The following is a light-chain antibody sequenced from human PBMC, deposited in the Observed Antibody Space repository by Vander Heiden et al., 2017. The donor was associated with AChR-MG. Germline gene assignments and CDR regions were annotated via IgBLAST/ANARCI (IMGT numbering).Light chain of an antibody. Sequence: QSVLTQPPSASGNPGQRVTISSSGSSSNIGSNYVYWYQQLPGTAPKLLIYSNNQRPSGVPDRFSGSKSGTSASLAISGLRSEDEADYYCAAWDDSLSGPWVFGGGTKLTVL. V-gene: IGLV1-47*02. CDR3: AAWDDSLSGPWV. CDR1: SSNIGSNY. J-gene: IGLJ3*02. CDR2: SNN.